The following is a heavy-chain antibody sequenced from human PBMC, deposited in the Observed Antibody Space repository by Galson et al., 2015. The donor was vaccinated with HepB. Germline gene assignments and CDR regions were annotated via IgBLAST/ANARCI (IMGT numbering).Heavy chain of an antibody. CDR1: GFIFSNSY. D-gene: IGHD6-19*01. CDR3: ATVTRAGAGSGGIY. CDR2: IKHDGSYK. J-gene: IGHJ4*02. V-gene: IGHV3-7*03. Sequence: SLRLSCAASGFIFSNSYMGWVRQAPGKGLEWVTIIKHDGSYKQYVDSVKGRFTVSRDNAKNSLFLQLDNLRADDTAVYYCATVTRAGAGSGGIYWGQGTLVTVSS.